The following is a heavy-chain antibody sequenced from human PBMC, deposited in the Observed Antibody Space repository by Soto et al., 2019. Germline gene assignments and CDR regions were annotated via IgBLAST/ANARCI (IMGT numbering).Heavy chain of an antibody. CDR1: GGTFSSYA. D-gene: IGHD6-6*01. CDR2: IIPIFGTA. CDR3: ARGKEYSSSSDYYGMDV. J-gene: IGHJ6*02. V-gene: IGHV1-69*01. Sequence: QVQLVQSGAEVQKPGSSVKVSCKASGGTFSSYAISWVRQAPGQGLEWMGGIIPIFGTANYAQKFQGRVTITADESTSTAYMELSSLRSEDTAVYYCARGKEYSSSSDYYGMDVWGQGTTVTVSS.